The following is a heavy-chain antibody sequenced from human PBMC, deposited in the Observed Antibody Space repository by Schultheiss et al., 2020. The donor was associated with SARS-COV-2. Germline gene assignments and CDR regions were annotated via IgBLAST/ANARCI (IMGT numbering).Heavy chain of an antibody. D-gene: IGHD2-2*03. J-gene: IGHJ6*02. Sequence: SQTLSLTCAVYGGSFSGYYWSWIRQHPGKGLEWIGYIYYSGSTYYNPSLKSRVTMSVDTSKNQFSLKLSSVTAADTAIYYCARVNVDIVVYMDVWGQGTTVTVSS. CDR1: GGSFSGYY. V-gene: IGHV4-34*01. CDR3: ARVNVDIVVYMDV. CDR2: IYYSGST.